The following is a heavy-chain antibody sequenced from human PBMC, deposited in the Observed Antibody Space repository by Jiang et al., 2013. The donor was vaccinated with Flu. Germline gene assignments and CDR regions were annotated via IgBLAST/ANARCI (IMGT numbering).Heavy chain of an antibody. Sequence: KKPGESLKISCQGSGYSLINYWIGWVRQMPGKGLEWMGIIYPPDSDTRYSPSFQGQVTISADKSIGTAFLQWNSLKASDTALYYCARLKASPTLYCDGDCYPDYWGQGTLVTVSS. CDR1: GYSLINYW. CDR2: IYPPDSDT. CDR3: ARLKASPTLYCDGDCYPDY. V-gene: IGHV5-51*03. J-gene: IGHJ4*02. D-gene: IGHD2-21*02.